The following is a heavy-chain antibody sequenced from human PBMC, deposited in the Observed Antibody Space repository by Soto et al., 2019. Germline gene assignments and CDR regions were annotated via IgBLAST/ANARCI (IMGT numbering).Heavy chain of an antibody. D-gene: IGHD6-6*01. CDR3: ARDSLMWVAARPGESNWFDP. J-gene: IGHJ5*02. CDR1: GFTFSSYA. CDR2: ISYDGSNK. V-gene: IGHV3-30-3*01. Sequence: QPGGSLRLSCAASGFTFSSYAMHWVRQAPGKGLEWVAVISYDGSNKYYADSVKGRFTISRDNSKNTLYLQMNSLRAEDTAVYYCARDSLMWVAARPGESNWFDPWGQGTLVTVSS.